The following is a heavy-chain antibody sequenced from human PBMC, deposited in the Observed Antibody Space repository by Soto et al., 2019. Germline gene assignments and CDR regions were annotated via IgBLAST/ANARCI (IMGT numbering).Heavy chain of an antibody. CDR1: GFTFSSYA. D-gene: IGHD6-13*01. V-gene: IGHV3-23*01. J-gene: IGHJ4*02. CDR2: ISGSGGST. CDR3: AKDQNGKGAAAGTKDY. Sequence: GGSLRLSCAASGFTFSSYAMSWVRQAPGKGLEWVSAISGSGGSTYYADSVKGRFTISRDNSKNTLYLQMNSLRAEDTAVYYCAKDQNGKGAAAGTKDYWGQGTLVTVSS.